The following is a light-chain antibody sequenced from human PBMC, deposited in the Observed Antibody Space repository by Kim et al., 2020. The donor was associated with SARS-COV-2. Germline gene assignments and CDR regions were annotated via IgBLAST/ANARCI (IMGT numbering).Light chain of an antibody. CDR1: SSDIGGYKY. J-gene: IGLJ1*01. CDR2: DVS. Sequence: QSALTQPASVSGSPGQSITISCTGTSSDIGGYKYVSWYQQHPGKAPKLMIYDVSKRPSGVANRFSGSKSGNTASLTISGLQAGDEADYYCSSYTSSSTYYVFGTGTKGHRP. V-gene: IGLV2-14*01. CDR3: SSYTSSSTYYV.